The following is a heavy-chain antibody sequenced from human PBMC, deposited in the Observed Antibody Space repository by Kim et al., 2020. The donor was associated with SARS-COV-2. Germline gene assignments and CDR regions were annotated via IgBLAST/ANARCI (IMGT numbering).Heavy chain of an antibody. D-gene: IGHD2-21*02. CDR2: ITGNGDSS. V-gene: IGHV3-23*01. J-gene: IGHJ4*02. CDR3: VKVTSDTSHAPDY. Sequence: GGSLRLSCAASGFSFSNYGMSWVRQAPGKGLEWVSGITGNGDSSYYADSVKGRFSTSRDNSKNVLYLEMNSRRAEDTALYYWVKVTSDTSHAPDYWGQGT. CDR1: GFSFSNYG.